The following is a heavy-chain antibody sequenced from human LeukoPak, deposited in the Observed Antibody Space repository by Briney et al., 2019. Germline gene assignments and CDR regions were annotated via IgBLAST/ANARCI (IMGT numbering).Heavy chain of an antibody. J-gene: IGHJ4*02. V-gene: IGHV3-64D*06. CDR1: GFTFSGYA. CDR2: ISSNGGST. D-gene: IGHD2-2*01. CDR3: VKDALRYCSSTSCYADY. Sequence: GGSLRLSCSASGFTFSGYAMHWVRQAPGKGLEYVSAISSNGGSTYYADSVKGRFTISRDNSKNTLYLQMSSLRAEDTAVYYCVKDALRYCSSTSCYADYWGQGTLVTVSS.